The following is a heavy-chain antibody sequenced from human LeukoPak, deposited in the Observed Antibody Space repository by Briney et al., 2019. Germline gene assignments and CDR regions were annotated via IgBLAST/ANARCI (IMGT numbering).Heavy chain of an antibody. CDR1: GCTFTAYF. Sequence: ASVRVSCKAAGCTFTAYFIHWVRQAPGQRLEWMGRINPNSGGANYGQKFQGRVTMTRDRSITTAYMELSRLRSDDTAMYYCARDQGDGGNTYDPWGQGTLVTVSS. CDR3: ARDQGDGGNTYDP. J-gene: IGHJ5*02. CDR2: INPNSGGA. V-gene: IGHV1-2*06. D-gene: IGHD4-23*01.